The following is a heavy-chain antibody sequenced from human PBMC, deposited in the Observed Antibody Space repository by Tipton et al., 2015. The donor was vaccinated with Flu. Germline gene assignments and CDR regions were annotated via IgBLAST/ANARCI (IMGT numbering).Heavy chain of an antibody. Sequence: TLSLTCTVSGDSLISTSYSWAWIRQSPGRGLEWIGTIYYTGNTFYNPSLQSRLTLSLDASNSQFSLTVRSVTAADTAVYYGSQARYCHFASWGQGRPVTVSS. J-gene: IGHJ4*02. CDR3: SQARYCHFAS. V-gene: IGHV4-39*07. CDR2: IYYTGNT. D-gene: IGHD2-21*01. CDR1: GDSLISTSYS.